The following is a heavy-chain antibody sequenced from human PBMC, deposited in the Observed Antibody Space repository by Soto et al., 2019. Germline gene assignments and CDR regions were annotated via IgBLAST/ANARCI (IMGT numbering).Heavy chain of an antibody. Sequence: SETLSLTCAVYSGSFRGYYWSWIRQPPGKGLEWIGEICQSVSVIYNPSRESRVTISGDSSKNQFSLKLSSVTAADTAVYYCARHGGYYFDYWGQGALVTVSS. J-gene: IGHJ4*02. CDR3: ARHGGYYFDY. D-gene: IGHD3-16*01. CDR1: SGSFRGYY. CDR2: ICQSVSV. V-gene: IGHV4-34*01.